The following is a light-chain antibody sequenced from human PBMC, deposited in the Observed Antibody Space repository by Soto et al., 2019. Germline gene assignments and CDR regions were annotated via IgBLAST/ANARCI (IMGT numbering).Light chain of an antibody. J-gene: IGKJ5*01. CDR2: GAS. V-gene: IGKV3-20*01. Sequence: EVGLTKSRGRVSLSVVAIATHSCRAIQTVRNNYLAWYKQKPGQAPRLRIYGASSRATGSPDRFSGSGSGTGFTLTISSLDLEDHAVHYCQQHGSSPPITCCQGTRLEIK. CDR3: QQHGSSPPIT. CDR1: QTVRNNY.